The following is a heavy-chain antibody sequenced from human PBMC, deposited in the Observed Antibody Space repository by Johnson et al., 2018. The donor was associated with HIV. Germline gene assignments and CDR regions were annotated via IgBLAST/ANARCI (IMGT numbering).Heavy chain of an antibody. Sequence: VQLVESGGGLVQPGGSQRLSCAASGFTFSNFGMNWVRQTPRKGLVCVSRINSDGTNTTYADSVKGRFTFSRDNAKSTLHVQMNSLRAEDTALYYCANDKGSSSWSGLDIWGQGTMVTVSS. CDR3: ANDKGSSSWSGLDI. CDR1: GFTFSNFG. CDR2: INSDGTNT. D-gene: IGHD6-13*01. V-gene: IGHV3-74*01. J-gene: IGHJ3*02.